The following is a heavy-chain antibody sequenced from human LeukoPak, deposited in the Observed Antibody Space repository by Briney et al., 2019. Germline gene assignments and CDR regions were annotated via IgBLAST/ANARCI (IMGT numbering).Heavy chain of an antibody. CDR2: IYYSGST. CDR3: ASQRLVGAKTFDY. J-gene: IGHJ4*02. D-gene: IGHD1-26*01. CDR1: GDSISSYY. Sequence: SETLSLTCTVSGDSISSYYWSWIRQPPGKGLEWIGYIYYSGSTNYSPSLKSRVTISVDTSTNQFSLKLTSVTAADTAVYYCASQRLVGAKTFDYWGQGTLVTVSS. V-gene: IGHV4-59*01.